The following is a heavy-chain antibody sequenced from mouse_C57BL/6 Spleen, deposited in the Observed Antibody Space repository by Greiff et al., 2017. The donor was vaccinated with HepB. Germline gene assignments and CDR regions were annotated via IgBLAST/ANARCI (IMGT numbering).Heavy chain of an antibody. D-gene: IGHD1-1*01. J-gene: IGHJ1*03. V-gene: IGHV1-82*01. CDR3: AREGYGRDFDV. CDR1: GYAFSSSW. Sequence: VQLVESGPELVKPGASVKISCKASGYAFSSSWMNWVKQRPGKGLEWIGRIYPGDGDTNYNGKFKGKATLTADKSSSTAYMQLSSLTSEDSAVYFCAREGYGRDFDVWGTGTTVTVSS. CDR2: IYPGDGDT.